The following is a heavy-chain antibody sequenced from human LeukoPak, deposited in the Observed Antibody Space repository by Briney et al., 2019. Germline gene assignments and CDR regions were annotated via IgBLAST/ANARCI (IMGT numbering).Heavy chain of an antibody. CDR2: IKQDASEK. CDR3: ARLAGTDAFDI. J-gene: IGHJ3*02. V-gene: IGHV3-7*03. Sequence: GGSLRLSCAASGFTFSSYWMSWVCQVPGKGLEWVANIKQDASEKYYVDSVKGRFTISRDNSKNTLYLQMNSLRAEDTAVYYCARLAGTDAFDIWGQGTMVTVSS. D-gene: IGHD6-19*01. CDR1: GFTFSSYW.